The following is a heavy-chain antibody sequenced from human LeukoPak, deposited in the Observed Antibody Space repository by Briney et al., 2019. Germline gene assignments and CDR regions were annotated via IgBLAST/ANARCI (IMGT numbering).Heavy chain of an antibody. D-gene: IGHD4-11*01. V-gene: IGHV4-39*01. J-gene: IGHJ4*02. CDR1: GGSITNTKYY. CDR2: IYYTGST. CDR3: TRHTGYISGQYSNYEDS. Sequence: SETLSRTCTLSGGSITNTKYYWGWIRQLPGKGLEWIGSIYYTGSTYYNPSLKSRVTISVDTSKNQFSLKLRSVTAADTALYYCTRHTGYISGQYSNYEDSWGQGTLVTVSS.